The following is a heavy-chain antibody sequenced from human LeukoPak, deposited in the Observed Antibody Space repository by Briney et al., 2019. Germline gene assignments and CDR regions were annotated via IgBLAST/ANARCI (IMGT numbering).Heavy chain of an antibody. CDR3: ARRKVTKSDWFDP. D-gene: IGHD4-17*01. J-gene: IGHJ5*02. V-gene: IGHV3-48*03. CDR1: GFTFSSYE. CDR2: ISSSGSNI. Sequence: PGGSLRLSCAASGFTFSSYEMNWVRQAPGKGLEWVSYISSSGSNIYYADSVKGRFTISRDNAKNPLYLQMNSLRAEDTAVYYCARRKVTKSDWFDPWGQGTLVTVSS.